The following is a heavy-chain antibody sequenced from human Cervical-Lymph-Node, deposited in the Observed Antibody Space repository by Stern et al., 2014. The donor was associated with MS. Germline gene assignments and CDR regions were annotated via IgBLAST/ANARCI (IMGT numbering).Heavy chain of an antibody. J-gene: IGHJ3*02. CDR2: IYWEDEK. Sequence: ESGPTLVKATQPLTLTCTFSGFALRNRGVSVAWIRQPPGKALEWLAVIYWEDEKRYSPSLKSRLSITKDASESQVVLTMTNMDPVDTATYYCTHSLHGDYYDAFDTWGQGTMVTVSS. CDR3: THSLHGDYYDAFDT. D-gene: IGHD4-17*01. V-gene: IGHV2-5*02. CDR1: GFALRNRGVS.